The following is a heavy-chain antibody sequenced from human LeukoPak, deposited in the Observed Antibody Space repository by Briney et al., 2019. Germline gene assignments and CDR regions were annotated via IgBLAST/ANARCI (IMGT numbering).Heavy chain of an antibody. V-gene: IGHV4-39*07. D-gene: IGHD6-6*01. CDR2: IFYTGNI. CDR1: GVSISSTDYY. Sequence: SETLSLTCTVSGVSISSTDYYWGWIRQPPGKGLEWIGSIFYTGNIYSNPSLKSRVTISLDMSKNPFFLRLSSVTAADTAVYYCVRDQWQLVPWFDPWGQGTLVTVSS. CDR3: VRDQWQLVPWFDP. J-gene: IGHJ5*02.